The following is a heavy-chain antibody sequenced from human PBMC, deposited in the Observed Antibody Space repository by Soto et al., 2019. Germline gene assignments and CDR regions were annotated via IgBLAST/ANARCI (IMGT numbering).Heavy chain of an antibody. D-gene: IGHD6-13*01. CDR1: GFTFSSYA. CDR2: ISGSGGST. CDR3: AKENGYSSTWFEFDY. V-gene: IGHV3-23*01. Sequence: EVQLLESGGGLVQPGGSLRLSCAASGFTFSSYAMSWVRQVPGKGLEWVSAISGSGGSTDYADSVKGRFTISRDNSKNTLYLQMSSLRAEDTAVYYCAKENGYSSTWFEFDYWGQGTLVTVSS. J-gene: IGHJ4*02.